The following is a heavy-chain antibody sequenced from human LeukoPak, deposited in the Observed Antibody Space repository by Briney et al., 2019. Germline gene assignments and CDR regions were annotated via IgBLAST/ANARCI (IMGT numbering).Heavy chain of an antibody. Sequence: SETLSLTXTVSGGSISSVSYYWSWIRQPAGKGLEWIGRIYTSGSTNYNPSLKSRVTISVDTSKNQFSLKLSSVTAADTAVYYCARSPYCSSTSCYSRTDAFDIWGQGTMVTVSS. J-gene: IGHJ3*02. V-gene: IGHV4-61*02. CDR2: IYTSGST. CDR1: GGSISSVSYY. CDR3: ARSPYCSSTSCYSRTDAFDI. D-gene: IGHD2-2*02.